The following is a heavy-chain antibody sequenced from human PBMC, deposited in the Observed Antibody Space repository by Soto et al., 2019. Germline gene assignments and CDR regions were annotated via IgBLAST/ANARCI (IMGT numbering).Heavy chain of an antibody. CDR3: ARDILGLSDMELGGRFFDY. V-gene: IGHV4-30-4*01. CDR2: IYYSGST. D-gene: IGHD7-27*01. CDR1: GGSISSGDYY. Sequence: SETLSLTCTVSGGSISSGDYYWSWIRQPPGKGLEWIGYIYYSGSTYYNPSLKSRVTISVDTSENQFSLKLSSVTAADTAVYYCARDILGLSDMELGGRFFDYWGQGTLVTVSS. J-gene: IGHJ4*02.